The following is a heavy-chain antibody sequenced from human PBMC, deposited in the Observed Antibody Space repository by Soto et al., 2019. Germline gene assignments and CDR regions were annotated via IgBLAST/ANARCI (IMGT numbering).Heavy chain of an antibody. CDR3: AKDVEGGSLFRGAFDY. J-gene: IGHJ4*02. Sequence: PGGSLRLSCVASRFTFTSYVMSWVRQAPGKGLEWVAAISASGGATIHADSVKGRLTISRDNSKNTLYLQMSSLRAEDTAVYYCAKDVEGGSLFRGAFDYWGQGTQVTVSS. V-gene: IGHV3-23*01. D-gene: IGHD1-26*01. CDR1: RFTFTSYV. CDR2: ISASGGAT.